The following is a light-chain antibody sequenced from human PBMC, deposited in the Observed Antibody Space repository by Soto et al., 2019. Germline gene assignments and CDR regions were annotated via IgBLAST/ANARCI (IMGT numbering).Light chain of an antibody. CDR1: QSINNRY. CDR3: QQYSSPPRT. J-gene: IGKJ2*02. CDR2: DAS. V-gene: IGKV3-20*01. Sequence: EIVLTQSPGTLSLSPGERATLSCRASQSINNRYLAWYQQTPGQAPRLVIYDASSRATGIPDRFSGSGSGTDFTLTISRLEPEDFAVYYCQQYSSPPRTFGQGTKLEIK.